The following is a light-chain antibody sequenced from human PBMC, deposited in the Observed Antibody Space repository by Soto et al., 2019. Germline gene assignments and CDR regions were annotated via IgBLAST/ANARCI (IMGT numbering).Light chain of an antibody. Sequence: QSALTQPASVSGSPGQSITISCTGTSSDVGGYNYVSWYQQHPGKAPKLMIYDVSNRPSGVSNRFSGSKSGNTASLTISGLQAEDEADYYCSSYTSSSTPLVVFGGGTKFTVL. CDR1: SSDVGGYNY. J-gene: IGLJ2*01. CDR3: SSYTSSSTPLVV. V-gene: IGLV2-14*01. CDR2: DVS.